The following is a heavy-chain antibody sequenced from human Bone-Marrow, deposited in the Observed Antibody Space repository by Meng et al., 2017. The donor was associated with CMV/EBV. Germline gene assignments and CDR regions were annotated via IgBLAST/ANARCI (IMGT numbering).Heavy chain of an antibody. CDR3: AREGGAVYSEMYIL. CDR2: IIPISGPA. V-gene: IGHV1-69*01. J-gene: IGHJ4*02. CDR1: GGTFNSYI. D-gene: IGHD5-24*01. Sequence: PCKPSGGTFNSYIFNWVRQAPGQGLEWMGGIIPISGPANYAQKFQGRVTISADESTSTAYMELNSLRSDDTAVYYCAREGGAVYSEMYILWGQGTLVTVS.